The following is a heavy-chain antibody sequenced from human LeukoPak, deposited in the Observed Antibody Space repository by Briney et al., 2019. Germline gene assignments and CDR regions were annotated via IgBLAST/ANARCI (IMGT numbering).Heavy chain of an antibody. CDR2: ISSSCSTI. V-gene: IGHV3-11*01. Sequence: GGSLRLSCAASGFTFSDYFMSWIRQSPGKGLEWVSYISSSCSTIYYADSVKGRFTFSRDNAKNSLFLQMNSLRVEDTAVYYCARGGSGWYRQIDYWGQGTLVTVSS. CDR1: GFTFSDYF. J-gene: IGHJ4*02. CDR3: ARGGSGWYRQIDY. D-gene: IGHD6-19*01.